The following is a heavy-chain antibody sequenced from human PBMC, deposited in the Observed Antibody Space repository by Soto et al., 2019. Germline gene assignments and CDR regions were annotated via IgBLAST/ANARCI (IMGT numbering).Heavy chain of an antibody. J-gene: IGHJ6*02. V-gene: IGHV4-4*02. CDR2: VYHSGAT. Sequence: QVQLQESGPGLVRPSGTLSLTCAVSGDSIIGTGWWSWVRQSPGKGLDWIGEVYHSGATNYNPSLQRRVTISVDTSRNQFSPNLRSVTAADTAVYYCVRNGYYSLDVGGQGTTVTVSS. CDR1: GDSIIGTGW. CDR3: VRNGYYSLDV. D-gene: IGHD3-22*01.